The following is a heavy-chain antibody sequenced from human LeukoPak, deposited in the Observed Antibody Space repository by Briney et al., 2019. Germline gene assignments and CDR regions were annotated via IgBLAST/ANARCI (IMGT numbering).Heavy chain of an antibody. D-gene: IGHD3-22*01. J-gene: IGHJ6*02. CDR2: IYHSGST. V-gene: IGHV4-38-2*02. CDR1: AYSISSGYY. Sequence: SETLSLTCTVSAYSISSGYYWGWIRQPPGKGLEWIGSIYHSGSTYYNPSLKSRVTISVDTSKNQFSLKLSSVTAADTAVYYCARWHDSSGHYGMDVWGQGTTVTVSS. CDR3: ARWHDSSGHYGMDV.